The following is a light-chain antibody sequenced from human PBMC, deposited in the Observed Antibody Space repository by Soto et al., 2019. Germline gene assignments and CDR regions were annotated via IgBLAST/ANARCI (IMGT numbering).Light chain of an antibody. CDR1: SSDVGSYNR. V-gene: IGLV2-18*02. J-gene: IGLJ1*01. Sequence: QSLLTQPPSVSGSPGQSVTISCTGTSSDVGSYNRVSWYQQPPGTAPKLMIYEVSNRPSGVPDRFSGSKSGNTASLTISGLQAEDEADYYCSSYTSSSTPLYVFGTGTKVTVL. CDR3: SSYTSSSTPLYV. CDR2: EVS.